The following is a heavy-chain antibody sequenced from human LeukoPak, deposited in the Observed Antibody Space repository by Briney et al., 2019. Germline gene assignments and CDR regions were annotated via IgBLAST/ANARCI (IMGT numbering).Heavy chain of an antibody. CDR3: AKSLYPAAYCGGDCYGYYYGMDV. Sequence: GGSLRLSCAASGFTFSSYAMRWVRQAPGEGLEWVSAISGSGGSTYYADSVKGPFTNSRDNSKNTLYLQMNSLRAEDTAVYYCAKSLYPAAYCGGDCYGYYYGMDVWGQGTTVTVSS. CDR1: GFTFSSYA. D-gene: IGHD2-21*02. CDR2: ISGSGGST. V-gene: IGHV3-23*01. J-gene: IGHJ6*02.